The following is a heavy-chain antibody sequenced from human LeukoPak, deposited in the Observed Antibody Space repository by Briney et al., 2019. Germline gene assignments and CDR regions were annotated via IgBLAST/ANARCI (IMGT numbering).Heavy chain of an antibody. V-gene: IGHV1-24*01. J-gene: IGHJ4*02. CDR3: ATTVVGATGTGY. CDR1: GYTLTEVS. CDR2: FYPEDGET. Sequence: ASVKVSCKVSGYTLTEVSMHWVRQAPGKGLEWMGGFYPEDGETIYAQKFQGRVTMTEDTSIHTAYMELSSLRSEDTAVYYCATTVVGATGTGYWGQGTLVTVSS. D-gene: IGHD1-26*01.